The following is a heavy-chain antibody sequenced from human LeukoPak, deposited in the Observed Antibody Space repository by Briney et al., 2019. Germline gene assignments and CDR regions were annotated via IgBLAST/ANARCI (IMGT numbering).Heavy chain of an antibody. D-gene: IGHD6-13*01. J-gene: IGHJ3*01. CDR2: IKTKPDNYAT. CDR1: GFTFSGSA. V-gene: IGHV3-73*01. CDR3: TRLPSPRWAFVV. Sequence: GGSLRLSCAASGFTFSGSAIHWVRQASGKGLEWIGRIKTKPDNYATAFAASVKGRFTISRDDSKNTAYLQMYSLKTEDTAVYYCTRLPSPRWAFVVWGQGTVVTVSS.